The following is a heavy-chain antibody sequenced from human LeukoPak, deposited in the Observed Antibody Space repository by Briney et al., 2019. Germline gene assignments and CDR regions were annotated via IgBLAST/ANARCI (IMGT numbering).Heavy chain of an antibody. J-gene: IGHJ5*02. CDR2: IYYTGGT. V-gene: IGHV4-59*01. CDR1: GGSISPYY. CDR3: AREPGFDSSGYLNWFDP. Sequence: SETLSLTCTVSGGSISPYYWSWIRQPPGKGLEYIGYIYYTGGTNYNPSLKSRVTISLDTSKNQLSLKLSSVTAADTAVYYCAREPGFDSSGYLNWFDPWGQRTLVTVSS. D-gene: IGHD3-22*01.